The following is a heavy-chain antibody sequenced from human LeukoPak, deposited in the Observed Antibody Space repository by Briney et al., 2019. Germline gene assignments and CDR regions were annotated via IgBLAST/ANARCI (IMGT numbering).Heavy chain of an antibody. CDR1: GGTFSSYA. J-gene: IGHJ4*02. V-gene: IGHV1-69*13. CDR3: ARGNSGYSGYDLTYSSSWYNWYYFDY. Sequence: ASVKVSCKASGGTFSSYAISWVRQAPGQGLEWMGGIIPIFGTANYAQKFQGRVTITADESTSTAYMELSSLRSEDTAVYYCARGNSGYSGYDLTYSSSWYNWYYFDYWGQGTLVTVSS. D-gene: IGHD5-12*01. CDR2: IIPIFGTA.